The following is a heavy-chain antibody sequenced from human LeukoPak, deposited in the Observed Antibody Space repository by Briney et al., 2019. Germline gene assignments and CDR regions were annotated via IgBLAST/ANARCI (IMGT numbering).Heavy chain of an antibody. V-gene: IGHV3-7*01. J-gene: IGHJ4*02. D-gene: IGHD2-2*01. Sequence: PGGSLRLSCAASGFTFSSYAMSWVRQAPGKGLEWVANIKQDGSEKYHVDSVKGRFTISRDNAKNSLYLQMDSLRVEDTAVYYCARGRECSGTGCYLPGIYWGQGILATVSS. CDR2: IKQDGSEK. CDR1: GFTFSSYA. CDR3: ARGRECSGTGCYLPGIY.